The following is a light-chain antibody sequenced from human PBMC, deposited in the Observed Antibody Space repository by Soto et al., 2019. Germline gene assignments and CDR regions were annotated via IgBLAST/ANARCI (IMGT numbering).Light chain of an antibody. CDR3: QTLGTGIWV. V-gene: IGLV4-69*01. J-gene: IGLJ3*02. CDR2: LNSDGSH. Sequence: QPVLTQSPSASASLGASVKLTCTLSSGHSSYAIAWHQQQPEKGPRYLMKLNSDGSHSKGDGIPDRFSGSSSGAERYLTISSLQSEDEADYYCQTLGTGIWVFGGGTNLTVL. CDR1: SGHSSYA.